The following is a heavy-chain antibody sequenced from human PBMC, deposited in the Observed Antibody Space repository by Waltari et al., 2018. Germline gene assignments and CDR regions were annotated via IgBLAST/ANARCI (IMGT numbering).Heavy chain of an antibody. CDR3: ARGAGTRGVSDY. V-gene: IGHV3-66*02. J-gene: IGHJ4*02. CDR2: IYSGGST. CDR1: RFTFSTYS. D-gene: IGHD3-10*01. Sequence: EVQLVESGGGLVQPGGSLRLSCAASRFTFSTYSMNWVRQAPGRGLEWVSVIYSGGSTYYADSVKGRFTISRDNSKNTLYLQMNSLRAEDTAVYYCARGAGTRGVSDYWGQGTLVTVSS.